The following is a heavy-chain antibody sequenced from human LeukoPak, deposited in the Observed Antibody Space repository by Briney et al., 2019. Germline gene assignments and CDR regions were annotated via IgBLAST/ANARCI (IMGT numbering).Heavy chain of an antibody. CDR3: AKLRLGSIDY. CDR2: IRYDGSDK. Sequence: GGSLRLSCAASGFTFSSYAMGWVRQAPGKGLEWVAFIRYDGSDKYYADSVKGRFTISRDNSKNTLYLQMNSLRADDTAVYYCAKLRLGSIDYWGQGTLVTVSS. J-gene: IGHJ4*02. CDR1: GFTFSSYA. V-gene: IGHV3-30*02. D-gene: IGHD3-10*01.